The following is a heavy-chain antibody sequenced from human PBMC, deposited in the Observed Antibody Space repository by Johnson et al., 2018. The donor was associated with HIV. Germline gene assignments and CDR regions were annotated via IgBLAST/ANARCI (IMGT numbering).Heavy chain of an antibody. Sequence: QVQLVESGGGVVQPGRSLRLSCTASGFTFRSYSMHWVRQAPGKGLEWVALISYDGSNKYYGDSVKGRFTISRDNSKNTLYLQMTSLTSEDTAVYFCAKDLGGYKTDEWGTDYYEFWNSYPVQDPRVVVGTFDIWGHGTMVTVAS. V-gene: IGHV3-30*18. CDR1: GFTFRSYS. J-gene: IGHJ3*02. CDR2: ISYDGSNK. D-gene: IGHD3-3*01. CDR3: AKDLGGYKTDEWGTDYYEFWNSYPVQDPRVVVGTFDI.